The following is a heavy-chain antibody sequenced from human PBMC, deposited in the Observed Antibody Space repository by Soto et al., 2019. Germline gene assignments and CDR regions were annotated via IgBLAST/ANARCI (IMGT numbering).Heavy chain of an antibody. CDR1: GFTLDDYA. J-gene: IGHJ1*01. CDR3: VKDESINWYSGHFRH. Sequence: SLRLSCAASGFTLDDYAMHWVRQVPWKGLEWVSGINWNSGSIGYGDSVKGRFAISRDNAKNSLHLQMNSLSAEDTAFYYCVKDESINWYSGHFRHWGQGTLVTVSS. CDR2: INWNSGSI. D-gene: IGHD6-13*01. V-gene: IGHV3-9*01.